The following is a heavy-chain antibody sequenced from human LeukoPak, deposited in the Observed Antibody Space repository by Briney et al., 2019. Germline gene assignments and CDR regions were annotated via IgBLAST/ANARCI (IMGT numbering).Heavy chain of an antibody. Sequence: GGSLRLSCAASGFTFSSYGMHWVRQAPGKGLEWVTVIWHDGSHKDYADSVKGRFTISRDNSKNTLYLQMNDLRAEDTAVYFCVRGWGSNVYASAFDVWGQGTMVTVSS. J-gene: IGHJ3*01. CDR3: VRGWGSNVYASAFDV. D-gene: IGHD3-16*01. CDR1: GFTFSSYG. V-gene: IGHV3-33*08. CDR2: IWHDGSHK.